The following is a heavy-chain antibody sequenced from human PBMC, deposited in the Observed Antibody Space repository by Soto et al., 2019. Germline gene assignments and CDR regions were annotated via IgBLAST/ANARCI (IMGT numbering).Heavy chain of an antibody. Sequence: PSETLSLTCTVSGGSISSGSSYWSWIRQHPGKGLEWIGYIYYSGSTYYNPSLKSRVTISVDTSKNQFSLKLSSVTAADTAVYYCARAERYCSGGSCYYFDYWGQGTLVTVSS. V-gene: IGHV4-31*03. CDR3: ARAERYCSGGSCYYFDY. CDR2: IYYSGST. J-gene: IGHJ4*02. CDR1: GGSISSGSSY. D-gene: IGHD2-15*01.